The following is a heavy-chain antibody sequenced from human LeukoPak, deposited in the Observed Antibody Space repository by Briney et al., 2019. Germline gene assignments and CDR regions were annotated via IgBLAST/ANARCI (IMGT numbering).Heavy chain of an antibody. J-gene: IGHJ4*02. Sequence: GRSLRLSCAASGFTFSSYAMHWVRQAPGKGLEWVAVISYDGSNKNYADSVKGRFTISRDSSKDTLYLEMNSLRPEDTAVYYCAKDYRTGDLWSGNLGDWGQGTLVIVS. CDR2: ISYDGSNK. CDR1: GFTFSSYA. CDR3: AKDYRTGDLWSGNLGD. V-gene: IGHV3-30-3*02. D-gene: IGHD3-3*01.